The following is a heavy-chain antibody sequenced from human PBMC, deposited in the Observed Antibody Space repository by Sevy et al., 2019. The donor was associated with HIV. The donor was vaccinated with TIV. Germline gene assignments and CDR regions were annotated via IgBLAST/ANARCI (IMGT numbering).Heavy chain of an antibody. V-gene: IGHV3-30-3*01. Sequence: GGSLRLSCAVSGFSFSHYAFHWVRQAPGKGLEWVSLISYDGTYKYYADSVKGRFTTSRDNSKNTLYLQMNSLRGNDTAVYYCARVAVSYCTNDCYHRFDYWGPGALVTVSS. CDR3: ARVAVSYCTNDCYHRFDY. CDR2: ISYDGTYK. CDR1: GFSFSHYA. J-gene: IGHJ4*02. D-gene: IGHD2-8*01.